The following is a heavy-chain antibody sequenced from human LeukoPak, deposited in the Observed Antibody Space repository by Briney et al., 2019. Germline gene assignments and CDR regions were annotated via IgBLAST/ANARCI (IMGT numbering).Heavy chain of an antibody. V-gene: IGHV3-9*01. CDR1: GFTFDDYA. Sequence: GGSLRLTCAASGFTFDDYAMHWVRQAPGKGLEWVSGISWNSGSIGYADSVKGRFTISRDNAKNSLYLQMNSLRAEDTALYYCARRSGYSGYGPFDYWGQGTLVTVSS. CDR3: ARRSGYSGYGPFDY. D-gene: IGHD5-12*01. J-gene: IGHJ4*02. CDR2: ISWNSGSI.